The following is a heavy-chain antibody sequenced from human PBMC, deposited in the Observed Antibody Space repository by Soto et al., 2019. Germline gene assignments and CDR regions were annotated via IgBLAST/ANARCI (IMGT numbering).Heavy chain of an antibody. D-gene: IGHD5-18*01. J-gene: IGHJ4*02. CDR3: AKAEERGYSYGYFSAMEN. V-gene: IGHV3-30*18. CDR1: GFTFSSYG. Sequence: GGSLRLSCAASGFTFSSYGMHWVRQAPGKGLEWVAVISYDGSNKYYADSVKGRFTISRDNSKNTLYLQMNSLRAEDTAVYYCAKAEERGYSYGYFSAMENWGQGTLVTVSS. CDR2: ISYDGSNK.